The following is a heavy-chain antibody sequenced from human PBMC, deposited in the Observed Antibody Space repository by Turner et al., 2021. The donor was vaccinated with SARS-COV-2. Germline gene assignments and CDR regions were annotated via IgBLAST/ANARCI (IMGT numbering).Heavy chain of an antibody. CDR2: IYYSGST. J-gene: IGHJ5*02. V-gene: IGHV4-59*08. D-gene: IGHD3-9*01. CDR1: GGSISSYY. Sequence: QVQLQESGPGLVKPSETLSLTCTVSGGSISSYYWSWIRQPPGKGLEWIGYIYYSGSTNYNPSLKSRVTISVDASKNQFSLKLSSVTAADTAVYYCARSWGGILTGYSFDPWGQGTLVTVSS. CDR3: ARSWGGILTGYSFDP.